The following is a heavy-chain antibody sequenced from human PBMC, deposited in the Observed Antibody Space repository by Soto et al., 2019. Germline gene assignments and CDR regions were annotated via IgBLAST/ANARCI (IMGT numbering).Heavy chain of an antibody. Sequence: GGSLRLSCAASGFTFSSYAMHWVRQAPGRGLEWVAVISYDGSNKYYADSVKGRFTISRDNSKNTLYLQMNSLRAEDTAVYYCAKDVRGYYDFWSGYYNILLFDYWGQRTLVTVSS. V-gene: IGHV3-30*04. J-gene: IGHJ4*02. CDR3: AKDVRGYYDFWSGYYNILLFDY. CDR2: ISYDGSNK. CDR1: GFTFSSYA. D-gene: IGHD3-3*01.